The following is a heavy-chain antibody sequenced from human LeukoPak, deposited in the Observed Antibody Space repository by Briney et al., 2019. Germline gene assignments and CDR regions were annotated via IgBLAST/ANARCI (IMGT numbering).Heavy chain of an antibody. Sequence: GGSLRLSCAASGFTFSTYTMNWVRQAPGKGLEWVSSITSSSAYTYYADSLKGRFTISRDNAKNSLYLQMDSPRADDTAVYYCATEYSGYFDYWGQGTLVTVSS. D-gene: IGHD6-6*01. CDR1: GFTFSTYT. V-gene: IGHV3-21*01. CDR2: ITSSSAYT. J-gene: IGHJ4*02. CDR3: ATEYSGYFDY.